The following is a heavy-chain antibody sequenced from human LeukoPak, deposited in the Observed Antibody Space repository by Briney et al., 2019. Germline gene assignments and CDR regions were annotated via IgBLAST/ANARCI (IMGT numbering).Heavy chain of an antibody. CDR3: ANFQTVGVKPFEH. J-gene: IGHJ5*02. V-gene: IGHV3-21*01. CDR2: ISPDSTFI. Sequence: NPGGSLRLSCAGSGFTFSSDGMSWVRQAPGKGLEWVSSISPDSTFIPQADSVKGRFTISRDNAKNSLYLQMESLGVEDTAVYYCANFQTVGVKPFEHWGQGTLVTVSP. CDR1: GFTFSSDG. D-gene: IGHD1-26*01.